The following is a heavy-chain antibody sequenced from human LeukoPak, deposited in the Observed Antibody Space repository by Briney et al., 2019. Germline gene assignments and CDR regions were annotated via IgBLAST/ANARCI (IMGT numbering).Heavy chain of an antibody. CDR3: ARDLPPYYFDY. Sequence: ASVKVSCKASGYSFTSYYMHWVRQAPGQGLEWMGIINPSGGSTRYAQKFQGRVTMTRDTSTSTVYMELSSLRSEDTAVYYCARDLPPYYFDYWGQGTLVTVSS. CDR2: INPSGGST. V-gene: IGHV1-46*01. CDR1: GYSFTSYY. J-gene: IGHJ4*02.